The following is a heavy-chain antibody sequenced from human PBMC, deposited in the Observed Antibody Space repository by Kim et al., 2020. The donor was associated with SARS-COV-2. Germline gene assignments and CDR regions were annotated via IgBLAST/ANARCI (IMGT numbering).Heavy chain of an antibody. CDR1: GGSISSSRYY. Sequence: SETLSLTCTVSGGSISSSRYYWGWIRQPPGKGLEWIGSIYYSGSTYYNPFLKSRVTISVDTSKNQFSLKLSSVTAADTAVYYCARHGPDTYYYDSSVYYFDYWGQGTLVTVSS. V-gene: IGHV4-39*01. CDR2: IYYSGST. J-gene: IGHJ4*02. CDR3: ARHGPDTYYYDSSVYYFDY. D-gene: IGHD3-22*01.